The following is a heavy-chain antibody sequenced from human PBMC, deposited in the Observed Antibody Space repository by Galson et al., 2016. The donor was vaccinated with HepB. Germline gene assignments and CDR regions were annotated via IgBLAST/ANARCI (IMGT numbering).Heavy chain of an antibody. CDR3: VRSGLSCGSPNCYGEYDY. CDR2: ISFDGSQK. J-gene: IGHJ4*02. Sequence: SLRLSCAAPGFTFTNYGMHWVRQAPGKGLEWVAVISFDGSQKHYADSVKGRFTISRDNPKSTLYLQMSSLRAEDTAVYYCVRSGLSCGSPNCYGEYDYWGQGTLVTVSS. D-gene: IGHD2-2*01. CDR1: GFTFTNYG. V-gene: IGHV3-30*04.